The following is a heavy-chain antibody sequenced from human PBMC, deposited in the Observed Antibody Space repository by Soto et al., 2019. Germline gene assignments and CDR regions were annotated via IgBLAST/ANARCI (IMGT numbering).Heavy chain of an antibody. V-gene: IGHV4-34*01. CDR2: INHSGST. Sequence: PSETLSLTCAVYGGSFSGYYWSWIRHPPGKGLEWIGEINHSGSTNYNPSLKSRVTISVDTSKNQFSLKLSSVTAADTAVYYCARVYTMVRGVIYPYYFDYWGQGTLVTVSS. CDR1: GGSFSGYY. J-gene: IGHJ4*02. D-gene: IGHD3-10*01. CDR3: ARVYTMVRGVIYPYYFDY.